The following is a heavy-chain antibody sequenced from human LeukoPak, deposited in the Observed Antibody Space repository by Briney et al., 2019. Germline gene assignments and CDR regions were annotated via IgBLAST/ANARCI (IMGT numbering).Heavy chain of an antibody. CDR2: INSDGSST. D-gene: IGHD3-16*02. V-gene: IGHV3-74*01. CDR1: GFPFSSYW. J-gene: IGHJ4*02. CDR3: AREGRMITFGGVIGDYFDY. Sequence: PGGSLRLSCAASGFPFSSYWMHWVRQAPGKGRVWVSRINSDGSSTSYADSVKGRFTISRDNAKNTLYLQMNSLRAEDTAVYYCAREGRMITFGGVIGDYFDYWGQGTLVTVSS.